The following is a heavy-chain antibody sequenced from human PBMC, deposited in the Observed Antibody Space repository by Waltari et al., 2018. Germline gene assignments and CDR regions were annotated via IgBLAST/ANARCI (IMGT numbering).Heavy chain of an antibody. CDR3: AKDLFSGSDNRIFDF. CDR2: INWDCSDT. V-gene: IGHV3-9*01. CDR1: GFSFEDYA. J-gene: IGHJ4*02. D-gene: IGHD1-26*01. Sequence: EVQLVESGGGLVQPGRSLRLSCAASGFSFEDYAVHWVRQAPGKGLEWVSGINWDCSDTDYADAVKGRFTISRDNAKNSLYLQMNSLRTEDTAFYYCAKDLFSGSDNRIFDFWGQGALVTVSS.